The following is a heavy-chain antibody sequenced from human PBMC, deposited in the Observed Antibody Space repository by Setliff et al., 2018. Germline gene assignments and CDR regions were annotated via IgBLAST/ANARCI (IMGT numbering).Heavy chain of an antibody. CDR3: ARTCSGSGCYAGLES. CDR2: FSSRNDYI. V-gene: IGHV3-21*01. CDR1: GFSFSNYA. J-gene: IGHJ4*02. D-gene: IGHD2-15*01. Sequence: GGSLRLSCAASGFSFSNYAMNWVRQAPGKGLEWVASFSSRNDYIYHADSVKGRFTISRDNSKNTLYLQMNSLRPEDTAVYYCARTCSGSGCYAGLESWGQGTPVTVSS.